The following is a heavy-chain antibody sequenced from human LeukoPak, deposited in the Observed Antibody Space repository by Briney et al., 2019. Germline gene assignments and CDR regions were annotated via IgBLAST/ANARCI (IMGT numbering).Heavy chain of an antibody. V-gene: IGHV4-59*01. CDR2: IYYSGST. CDR1: GGSISSYY. CDR3: ARSTVTTGEYYFDY. D-gene: IGHD4-17*01. Sequence: PSETLSLTCTVSGGSISSYYWSWIRQPPGKGLEWIGYIYYSGSTNYNPSLKSRVTISVDTSKNQFSLKLSSVTAADTAVYYCARSTVTTGEYYFDYWDQGTLVTVSS. J-gene: IGHJ4*02.